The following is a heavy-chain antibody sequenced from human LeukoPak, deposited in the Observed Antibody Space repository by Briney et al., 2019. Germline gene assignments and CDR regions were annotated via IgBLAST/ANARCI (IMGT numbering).Heavy chain of an antibody. Sequence: ASVKVSCKASGYTFTGYYMHWVRQAPGQGLEWMGWINPNSGGTNYAQKFQGRVTMTRDTSISTAYMELSRLRSDDTAVYYCARGGVVPAAIADYNGMDVWGQGTTVTVSS. V-gene: IGHV1-2*02. J-gene: IGHJ6*02. CDR2: INPNSGGT. CDR3: ARGGVVPAAIADYNGMDV. CDR1: GYTFTGYY. D-gene: IGHD2-2*02.